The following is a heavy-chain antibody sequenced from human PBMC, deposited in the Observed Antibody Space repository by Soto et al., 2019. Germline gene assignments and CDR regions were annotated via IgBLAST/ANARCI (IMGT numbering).Heavy chain of an antibody. CDR3: ARGSSSEGGDYYYYGMDV. V-gene: IGHV1-69*13. D-gene: IGHD6-6*01. CDR1: GGTFSSYA. CDR2: IIPIFGTA. Sequence: GASVKVSCKASGGTFSSYAISWVRQAPGQGLEWMGGIIPIFGTANYAQKFQGRVTITADESTSTAYMELSSLRSEDTAVYYCARGSSSEGGDYYYYGMDVWGQGTTVTVSS. J-gene: IGHJ6*02.